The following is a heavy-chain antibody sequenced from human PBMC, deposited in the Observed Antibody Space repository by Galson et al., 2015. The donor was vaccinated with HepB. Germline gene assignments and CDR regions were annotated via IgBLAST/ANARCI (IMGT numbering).Heavy chain of an antibody. CDR2: IRSKASSHAT. V-gene: IGHV3-73*01. CDR3: ARLGDLSGYSSL. Sequence: SLRLSCAASGFTFSGSAIRWVRQASGKGLEWDGRIRSKASSHATAYTASLKGRFTISRDDSKNTAYLHMNSLKTEDTAVYYCARLGDLSGYSSLWGQGTLVTVSS. CDR1: GFTFSGSA. D-gene: IGHD6-19*01. J-gene: IGHJ4*02.